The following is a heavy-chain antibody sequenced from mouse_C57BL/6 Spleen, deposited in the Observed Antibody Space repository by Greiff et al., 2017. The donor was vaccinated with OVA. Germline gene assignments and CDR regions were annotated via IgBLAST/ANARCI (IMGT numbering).Heavy chain of an antibody. Sequence: QVQLQQPGAELVKPGASVKMSCKASGYTFTSYWITWVKQRPGQGLEWIGDIYPGSGSTNYNEKFKSKATLTVDTSASTAYRQLSSLTSEDSAVYYCARRSYGSDYWGQGTTLTVSS. D-gene: IGHD1-1*01. V-gene: IGHV1-55*01. CDR2: IYPGSGST. CDR3: ARRSYGSDY. CDR1: GYTFTSYW. J-gene: IGHJ2*01.